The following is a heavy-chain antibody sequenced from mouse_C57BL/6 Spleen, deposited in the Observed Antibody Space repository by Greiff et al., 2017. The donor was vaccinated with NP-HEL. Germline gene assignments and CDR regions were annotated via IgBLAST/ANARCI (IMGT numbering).Heavy chain of an antibody. CDR1: GYTFTEYT. V-gene: IGHV1-62-2*01. Sequence: QVQLKQSGAELVKPGASVKLSCKASGYTFTEYTIHWVKQRSGQGLEWIGWFYPGSGSIKYNEKFKDKATLTADKSSSTVYMELSRWTSEDSAVDFCARHEGGGSGYVAWFAYWGQGTLVTVSA. D-gene: IGHD3-2*02. J-gene: IGHJ3*01. CDR2: FYPGSGSI. CDR3: ARHEGGGSGYVAWFAY.